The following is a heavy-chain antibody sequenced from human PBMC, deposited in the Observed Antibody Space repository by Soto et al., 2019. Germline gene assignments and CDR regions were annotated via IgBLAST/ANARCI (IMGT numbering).Heavy chain of an antibody. CDR1: GGTFRTSA. CDR2: IMPVFPTP. CDR3: ASDTDRQQLGGNYYYIMDV. J-gene: IGHJ6*01. Sequence: QVQLVQSGAEVKKPGSSVKVSCKTSGGTFRTSAISWVRQAPGQGLEWMGGIMPVFPTPDYAQKFQGRVTITADESTGTAYMELSSLRSEDTAVYYCASDTDRQQLGGNYYYIMDVWGQGTTVTVSS. V-gene: IGHV1-69*12. D-gene: IGHD3-3*02.